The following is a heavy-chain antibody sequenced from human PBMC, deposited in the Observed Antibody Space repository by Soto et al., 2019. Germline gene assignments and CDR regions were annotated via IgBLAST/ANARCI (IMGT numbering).Heavy chain of an antibody. Sequence: EVQLLESGGGLVQPGGSLRLSCAGSGFTFRAYTMAWVRQAPGKGLEWVSGIVGRDGTSYADSVKGRFNISRDSSRNTLFLQMNSLRADDTAVYYCAKTGPVTARIRFDYWGQGALVTVSS. V-gene: IGHV3-23*01. J-gene: IGHJ4*02. CDR3: AKTGPVTARIRFDY. D-gene: IGHD2-21*02. CDR2: IVGRDGT. CDR1: GFTFRAYT.